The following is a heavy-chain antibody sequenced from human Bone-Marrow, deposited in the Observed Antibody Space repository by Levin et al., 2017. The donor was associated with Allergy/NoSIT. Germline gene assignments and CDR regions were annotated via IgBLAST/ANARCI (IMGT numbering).Heavy chain of an antibody. D-gene: IGHD3-3*02. J-gene: IGHJ2*01. V-gene: IGHV4-39*01. Sequence: SETLSLTCTVSGGSIQSNTYFWGWIRQSPGKGLEWLGSMSHSGDTYSNPSLKSRVTTSVDRSKNQFSLTLTSVTAADTAVYFCARQNAFFSSHTHIAHLDLWGRGSLVTVS. CDR3: ARQNAFFSSHTHIAHLDL. CDR1: GGSIQSNTYF. CDR2: MSHSGDT.